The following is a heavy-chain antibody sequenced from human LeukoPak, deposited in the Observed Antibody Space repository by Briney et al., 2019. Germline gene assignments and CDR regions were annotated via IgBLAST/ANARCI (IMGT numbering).Heavy chain of an antibody. CDR2: IIPIFGTA. D-gene: IGHD6-13*01. Sequence: SVKVSCKASGYTFTSYYMHWVRQAPGQGLEWMGGIIPIFGTANYAQKFQGRVTITADKSTSTAYMELSSLRSEDTAVYYCARDGAAAGTLWGYWGQGTLVTVSS. V-gene: IGHV1-69*06. CDR3: ARDGAAAGTLWGY. CDR1: GYTFTSYY. J-gene: IGHJ4*02.